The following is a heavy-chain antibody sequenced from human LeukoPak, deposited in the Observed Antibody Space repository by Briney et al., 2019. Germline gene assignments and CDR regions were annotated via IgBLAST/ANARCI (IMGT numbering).Heavy chain of an antibody. CDR1: GFTFSHLW. CDR3: AREDGYCSGANCYSYFDS. CDR2: IKKTGSET. V-gene: IGHV3-7*01. D-gene: IGHD2-15*01. J-gene: IGHJ4*02. Sequence: GGSLRLSCAASGFTFSHLWMSWVRQAPGKGLEWVAYIKKTGSETYYVDSVKGRFTITRDNTRNSLFLQMYSLRAEDTAAYFCAREDGYCSGANCYSYFDSWGQGTLVTVSS.